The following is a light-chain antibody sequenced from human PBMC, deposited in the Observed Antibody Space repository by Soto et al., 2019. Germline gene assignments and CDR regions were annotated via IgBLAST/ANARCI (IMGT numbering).Light chain of an antibody. J-gene: IGKJ4*01. CDR3: QQYDSWPLT. Sequence: EIVMTQSPATLSVSPGESATLSCRASQTIRSNLGWYPLKPGQAPRLLIYGASTRATGIPARFSGSGSGTEFTLTVSSLQSEDFAVYYCQQYDSWPLTFGGGTNVGIK. CDR1: QTIRSN. V-gene: IGKV3-15*01. CDR2: GAS.